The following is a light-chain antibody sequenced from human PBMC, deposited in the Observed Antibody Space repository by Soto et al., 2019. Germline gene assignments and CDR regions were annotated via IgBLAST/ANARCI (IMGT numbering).Light chain of an antibody. V-gene: IGKV3-20*01. CDR1: QTVSRN. Sequence: EIVMTQSPATLSGSPGERATLSWGASQTVSRNLAWYQQRPGQAPRLRLYGASSRATGIPDRFSGSGSGTDFNLTISRLEPEDFAVYYCQQYGSSAITFGQGTRLEIK. J-gene: IGKJ5*01. CDR3: QQYGSSAIT. CDR2: GAS.